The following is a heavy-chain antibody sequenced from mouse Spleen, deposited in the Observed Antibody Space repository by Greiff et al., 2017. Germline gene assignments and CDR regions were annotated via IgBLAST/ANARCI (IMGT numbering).Heavy chain of an antibody. CDR1: GYTFTSYT. D-gene: IGHD2-1*01. Sequence: QVQLQQSGAELARPCASVKMSCKASGYTFTSYTMHWVKQRPGQGLEWIGYINPSSGYTKYNQKFKDKATLTADKSSSTAYMQLSSLTSEDSAVYYCATIYYGNYDAMDYWGQGTSVTVSS. J-gene: IGHJ4*01. CDR2: INPSSGYT. V-gene: IGHV1-4*01. CDR3: ATIYYGNYDAMDY.